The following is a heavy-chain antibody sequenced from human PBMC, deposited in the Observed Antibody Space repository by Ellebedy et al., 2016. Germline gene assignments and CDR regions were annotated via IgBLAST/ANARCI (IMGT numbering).Heavy chain of an antibody. D-gene: IGHD2-21*02. CDR3: ARRASCGGDCRRGEVDN. J-gene: IGHJ4*02. Sequence: ASVKVSXXASGYTFTGYYIHWVRQAPGQGLEWMGWINPNSGGTNYAQKFQGRVTMTKDTSITTAYMELSSLRSDDAAVYYCARRASCGGDCRRGEVDNWGQGTLVTVSS. CDR2: INPNSGGT. V-gene: IGHV1-2*02. CDR1: GYTFTGYY.